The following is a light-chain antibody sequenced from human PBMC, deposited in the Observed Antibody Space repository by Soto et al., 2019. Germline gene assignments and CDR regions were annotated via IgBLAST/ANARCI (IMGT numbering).Light chain of an antibody. CDR1: SSNIGSKT. Sequence: QSVLTQPPSASGTPGQRVTISCPGSSSNIGSKTVNWYQQLPGTAPKLLIYSNNQRPSGVPDRFSGSKSGTSASLAISGLQSEDEADYYCAAWDDSLNGVVFGGGTKVTVL. CDR3: AAWDDSLNGVV. V-gene: IGLV1-44*01. J-gene: IGLJ2*01. CDR2: SNN.